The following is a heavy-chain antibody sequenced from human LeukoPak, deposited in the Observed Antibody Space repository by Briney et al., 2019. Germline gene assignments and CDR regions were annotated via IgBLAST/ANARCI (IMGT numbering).Heavy chain of an antibody. J-gene: IGHJ4*02. CDR3: ARVPGRTRYFDS. CDR2: IKEGGSET. CDR1: GFTFESYW. Sequence: GGSLRLSCAASGFTFESYWMAWVRQAPGKGLEWVAHIKEGGSETYYVGSVKGRFTISRDNAKSSLYLQVNSLRAEDTAVYYCARVPGRTRYFDSWGQGILVTVSS. V-gene: IGHV3-7*01. D-gene: IGHD1-26*01.